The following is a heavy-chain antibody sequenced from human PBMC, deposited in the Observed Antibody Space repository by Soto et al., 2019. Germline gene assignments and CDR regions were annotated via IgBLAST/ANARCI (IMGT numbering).Heavy chain of an antibody. D-gene: IGHD5-12*01. CDR3: ARVGYSGYDSYYYGMDV. J-gene: IGHJ6*02. Sequence: QVQLVQSGAEVKKPGASVKVSCKASGYTFTGYYMHWARQAPGQGLEWMGWINPNSGGTNYAQKFQGWVTMTRDTSISTAYMELSRLRSDDTAVYYCARVGYSGYDSYYYGMDVWGQGTTVTVSS. CDR2: INPNSGGT. V-gene: IGHV1-2*04. CDR1: GYTFTGYY.